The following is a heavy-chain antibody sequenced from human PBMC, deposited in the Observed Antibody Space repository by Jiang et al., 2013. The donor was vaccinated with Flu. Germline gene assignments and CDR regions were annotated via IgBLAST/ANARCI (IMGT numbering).Heavy chain of an antibody. V-gene: IGHV5-51*01. CDR2: IYPGDSDT. J-gene: IGHJ3*02. Sequence: GAEVKKPGESLKIPCKGSGYSFTSYWIGWVRQMPGKGLEWMGIIYPGDSDTRYSPSFQGQVTISADKSISTAYLQWSSLKASDTAMYYCATEVQLERREIDSFDAFDIWGQGTMVTVSS. CDR1: GYSFTSYW. D-gene: IGHD1-1*01. CDR3: ATEVQLERREIDSFDAFDI.